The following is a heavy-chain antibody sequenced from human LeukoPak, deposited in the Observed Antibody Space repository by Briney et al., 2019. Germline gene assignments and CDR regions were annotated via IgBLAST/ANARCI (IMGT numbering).Heavy chain of an antibody. CDR2: IGAYNGDT. Sequence: GASVKVSCKASGYTFNNYGISWVRQAPGQGIEWMGWIGAYNGDTNYAQKLQGRISVTTDTSTSTAYMELRSLSSDDTAVYYCARGPSGYEVNYWGQGTLVTVSS. D-gene: IGHD5-12*01. V-gene: IGHV1-18*01. CDR1: GYTFNNYG. J-gene: IGHJ4*02. CDR3: ARGPSGYEVNY.